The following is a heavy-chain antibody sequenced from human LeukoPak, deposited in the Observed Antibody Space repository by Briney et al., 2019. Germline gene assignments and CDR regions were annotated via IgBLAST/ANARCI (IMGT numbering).Heavy chain of an antibody. CDR1: EFTFSSYC. Sequence: GGSLRLSCAASEFTFSSYCMHWVRQAPGKGLQYVSAISRDGSGTYYAKSVEGRFTISRDNSKNTLYLQMNSLRAEDTAVYYCAKDDKYYYGSGSSPFDPWGQGTLVTVSS. V-gene: IGHV3-64*01. J-gene: IGHJ5*02. D-gene: IGHD3-10*01. CDR2: ISRDGSGT. CDR3: AKDDKYYYGSGSSPFDP.